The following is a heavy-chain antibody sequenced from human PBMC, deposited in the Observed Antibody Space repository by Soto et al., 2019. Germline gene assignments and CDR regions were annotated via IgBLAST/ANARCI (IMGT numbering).Heavy chain of an antibody. CDR1: GFTVNDYG. J-gene: IGHJ5*02. Sequence: QVQLVESGGGVVQPGRSLRLSCAASGFTVNDYGMHWVRQAPGKGLECVAILAHDGRTTYFGDSVRGRFTVSRDESENTLYLQMDNLRTDDTAIYYCARDWGSRGWYNWFDPWGQGILVTVSS. V-gene: IGHV3-30*03. CDR3: ARDWGSRGWYNWFDP. CDR2: LAHDGRTT. D-gene: IGHD6-19*01.